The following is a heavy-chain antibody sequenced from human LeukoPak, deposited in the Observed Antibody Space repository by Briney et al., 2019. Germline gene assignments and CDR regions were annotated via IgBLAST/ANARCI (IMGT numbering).Heavy chain of an antibody. Sequence: ASVKVSCKASGYTFTSYYMHWVRQAPGQGLEWMGIINPSGGSTSYAQKFQGRVTMTRDTSTSTVYMELSSLRSEDTAVYYCARDRPLSSTSPNWFDPWGQGTLVTVSS. CDR1: GYTFTSYY. CDR2: INPSGGST. D-gene: IGHD2-2*01. V-gene: IGHV1-46*01. CDR3: ARDRPLSSTSPNWFDP. J-gene: IGHJ5*02.